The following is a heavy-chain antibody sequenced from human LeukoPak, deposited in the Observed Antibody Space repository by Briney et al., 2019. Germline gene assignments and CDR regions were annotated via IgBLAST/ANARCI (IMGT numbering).Heavy chain of an antibody. CDR2: ISKDGNNE. V-gene: IGHV3-30*18. J-gene: IGHJ4*02. Sequence: PGRSLRLSCAASGFTFSNYGMHWVRQAPGKGLEWVAVISKDGNNEYYEDSVKGRFTISRDNSKNTVYLQMNSLRPEDTAIYYCSKAPAGLYSSSWYQFDYWGQGTLVTVSS. CDR1: GFTFSNYG. CDR3: SKAPAGLYSSSWYQFDY. D-gene: IGHD6-13*01.